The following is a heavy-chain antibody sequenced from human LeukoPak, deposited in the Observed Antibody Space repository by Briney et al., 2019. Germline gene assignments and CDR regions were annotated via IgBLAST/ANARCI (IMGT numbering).Heavy chain of an antibody. V-gene: IGHV4-61*02. CDR1: GGSLSSGSVSYY. CDR3: ARGREYGDFFDY. J-gene: IGHJ4*02. Sequence: SETLSLTCSVSGGSLSSGSVSYYWSWIRQPAGKGLEWIGRIFSSGNTNYNPSLKSRVTISVDTSKNQFSLRLTPVTAADTVVYYCARGREYGDFFDYWGQGTLVTVSS. CDR2: IFSSGNT. D-gene: IGHD4-17*01.